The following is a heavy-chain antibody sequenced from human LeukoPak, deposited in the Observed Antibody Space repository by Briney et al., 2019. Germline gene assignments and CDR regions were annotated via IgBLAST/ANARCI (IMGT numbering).Heavy chain of an antibody. CDR2: IRYDGSKK. D-gene: IGHD6-13*01. CDR3: AKGFSSWYLYNWFDP. V-gene: IGHV3-30*02. CDR1: GFTFSSYG. Sequence: GGSLRLSCAASGFTFSSYGMHWVRQAPGKGLEWVAFIRYDGSKKYYVDSVKGRFTISRDNSKNTLYLQMNSLRAEDTAVYYCAKGFSSWYLYNWFDPWGQGTLVTVSS. J-gene: IGHJ5*02.